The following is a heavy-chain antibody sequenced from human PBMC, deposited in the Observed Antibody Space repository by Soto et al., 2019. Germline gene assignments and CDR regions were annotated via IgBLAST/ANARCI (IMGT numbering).Heavy chain of an antibody. CDR2: ISYDGSNK. V-gene: IGHV3-30*18. Sequence: PVGSLRLSCAASGFTFSSYGMHWVRQAPGKGLEWVAVISYDGSNKYYADSVKGRFTISRDNSKNTLYLQMNSLRAEDTAVYYCAKVTAMVTGLDYYYYGMDVWGQGTTVTVSS. CDR3: AKVTAMVTGLDYYYYGMDV. D-gene: IGHD5-18*01. J-gene: IGHJ6*02. CDR1: GFTFSSYG.